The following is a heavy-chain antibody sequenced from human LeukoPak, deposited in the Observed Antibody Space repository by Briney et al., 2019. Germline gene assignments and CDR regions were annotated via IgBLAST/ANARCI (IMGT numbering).Heavy chain of an antibody. D-gene: IGHD4-17*01. CDR2: MYYSGST. V-gene: IGHV4-59*08. J-gene: IGHJ4*02. CDR3: ARFGGATVTTRYFDY. Sequence: SETLSLTCTVSGGSISSYYWSWIRQPPGKGLEWIGYMYYSGSTNYNPSLKSRVTISVDTSKNQFSLKLSSVTAADTAVYYCARFGGATVTTRYFDYWGQGTLVTVSS. CDR1: GGSISSYY.